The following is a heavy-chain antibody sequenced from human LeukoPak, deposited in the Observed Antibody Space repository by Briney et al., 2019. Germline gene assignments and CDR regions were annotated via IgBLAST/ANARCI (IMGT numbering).Heavy chain of an antibody. CDR2: IYYSGST. CDR3: ARLRDYYYNYMDV. J-gene: IGHJ6*03. Sequence: SSETLSLTCTVSGGSISSNSYYWGWIRQPPGKGLEWIGSIYYSGSTYYNPSLKSRVTTSVDTSKNQFSLKLSSVTAADTAVYYCARLRDYYYNYMDVWGKGTTVTISS. CDR1: GGSISSNSYY. D-gene: IGHD5-24*01. V-gene: IGHV4-39*01.